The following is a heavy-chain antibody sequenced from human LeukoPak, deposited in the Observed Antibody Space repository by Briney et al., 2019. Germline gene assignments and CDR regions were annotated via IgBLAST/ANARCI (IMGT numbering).Heavy chain of an antibody. D-gene: IGHD6-13*01. CDR3: AAELVRYSSSGGH. CDR1: GFTFTSSA. J-gene: IGHJ4*02. CDR2: IVVGSGKP. Sequence: TSVKVSCKASGFTFTSSAVQWVRQARAQRHELIGWIVVGSGKPNYAQKFQERVTITRDISTSTAYMELSSLRSEDTAVYYCAAELVRYSSSGGHWGQGTLVTVSS. V-gene: IGHV1-58*01.